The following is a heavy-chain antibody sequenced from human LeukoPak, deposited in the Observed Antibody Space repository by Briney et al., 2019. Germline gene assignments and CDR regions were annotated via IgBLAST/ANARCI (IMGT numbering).Heavy chain of an antibody. CDR1: GFTFSSYG. D-gene: IGHD2-2*01. V-gene: IGHV3-30*12. Sequence: QTGGSLRLSCTASGFTFSSYGIHWARQAPGKGLEWVAGIQYDGSNQYYADSVKGRFTISRDNSKNTLYLQMNSLRAEDTAVYYCQGGKVPAAIPRWRDWFDPWGQGTLVTVSS. J-gene: IGHJ5*02. CDR2: IQYDGSNQ. CDR3: QGGKVPAAIPRWRDWFDP.